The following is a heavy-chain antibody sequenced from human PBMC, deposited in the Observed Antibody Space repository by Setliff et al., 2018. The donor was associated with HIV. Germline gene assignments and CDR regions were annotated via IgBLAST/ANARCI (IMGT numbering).Heavy chain of an antibody. CDR2: TRNKANGYIT. J-gene: IGHJ4*02. CDR1: RFDFNNYW. CDR3: VRAAAGLDI. V-gene: IGHV3-72*01. Sequence: GESLKISCAASRFDFNNYWMCWVRQAPGKGLEWVGRTRNKANGYITEYGASVQGRFTISRDNSKDSLSLQMNNLKAEDTAVYYCVRAAAGLDIWSQGIRVTVSS.